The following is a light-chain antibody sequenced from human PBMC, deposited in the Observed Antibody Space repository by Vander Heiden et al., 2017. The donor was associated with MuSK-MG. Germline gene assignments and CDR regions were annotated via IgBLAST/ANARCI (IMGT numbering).Light chain of an antibody. J-gene: IGLJ3*02. V-gene: IGLV2-23*02. CDR3: CSLGV. CDR2: EVS. CDR1: SSDVGSYNL. Sequence: QSALTHPASVSGSPGPSITISCTGTSSDVGSYNLVSGYQQHPGKAPKLMIDEVSKRPSGVSNRFSGSKSGNTASLTIAGVQAEDEADYYCCSLGVFGGGTKLTVL.